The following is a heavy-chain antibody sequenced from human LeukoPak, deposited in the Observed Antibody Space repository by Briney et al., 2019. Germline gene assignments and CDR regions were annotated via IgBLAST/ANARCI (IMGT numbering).Heavy chain of an antibody. CDR1: GYTFTDYY. CDR3: TKSGT. CDR2: INPHSGGT. J-gene: IGHJ5*02. D-gene: IGHD1-26*01. Sequence: ASVKVPCKASGYTFTDYYMHWVRQAPGQGLEWMGRINPHSGGTNYAQNFQGRVTMTRDTNITTAYMELRRLTSDDSAMYYCTKSGTWGQGTLVTVSS. V-gene: IGHV1-2*06.